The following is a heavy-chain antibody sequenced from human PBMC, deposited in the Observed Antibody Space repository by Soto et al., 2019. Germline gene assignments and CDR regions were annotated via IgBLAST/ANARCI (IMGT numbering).Heavy chain of an antibody. CDR1: GFSLSTSGMC. CDR2: IHWDDDK. Sequence: SGPTLVNPTQTLTLTCTFSGFSLSTSGMCVTWIRQPPGKALEWLAHIHWDDDKDYNKFLETRLSISKDTSKNQVALTVRNVDPVDTATYYCARIRSTRVSSGSWRSDGMDVWGQGTPV. D-gene: IGHD3-10*01. CDR3: ARIRSTRVSSGSWRSDGMDV. V-gene: IGHV2-70*01. J-gene: IGHJ6*02.